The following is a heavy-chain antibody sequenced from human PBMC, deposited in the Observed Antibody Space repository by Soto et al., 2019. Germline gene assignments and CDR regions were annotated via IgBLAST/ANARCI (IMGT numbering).Heavy chain of an antibody. J-gene: IGHJ5*01. CDR2: ISTYSGDT. CDR1: GYTFFTYD. CDR3: ARHHVHTTSENWFAP. D-gene: IGHD1-1*01. Sequence: ASVKVSCKASGYTFFTYDISWVRQAPGQGLEWMGWISTYSGDTKYAQKFQGRVTMTTDTSTTTAYLELRSLRSDDTAVYYCARHHVHTTSENWFAPWGQGTMVTVSA. V-gene: IGHV1-18*01.